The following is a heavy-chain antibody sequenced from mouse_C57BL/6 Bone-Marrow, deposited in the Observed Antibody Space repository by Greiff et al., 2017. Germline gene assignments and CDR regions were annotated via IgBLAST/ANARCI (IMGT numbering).Heavy chain of an antibody. CDR2: ISSGGSYT. D-gene: IGHD1-1*01. J-gene: IGHJ4*01. Sequence: EVKLMESGGDLVKPGGSLKLSCAASGFTFSSYGMSWVRQTPDKRLEWVATISSGGSYTYYPASVTGRFTISRDNAKNTLYLQRRSLKSEDTAMXCCARHGPTVVSMDYWGQGTSVTVAS. V-gene: IGHV5-6*01. CDR1: GFTFSSYG. CDR3: ARHGPTVVSMDY.